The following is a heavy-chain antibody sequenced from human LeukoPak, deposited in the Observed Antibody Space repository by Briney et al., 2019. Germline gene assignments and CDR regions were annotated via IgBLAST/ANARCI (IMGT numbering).Heavy chain of an antibody. CDR1: GFTFSSYW. D-gene: IGHD3-22*01. Sequence: GSLRLSCAASGFTFSSYWMSWVRQPPGKGLEWIGEINHSGSTNYNPSLKSRVTISVDTSKNQFSLKLSSVTAADTAVYYCAGRGIYYDSSGYGYWGQGTLVTVSS. CDR2: INHSGST. V-gene: IGHV4-34*08. CDR3: AGRGIYYDSSGYGY. J-gene: IGHJ4*02.